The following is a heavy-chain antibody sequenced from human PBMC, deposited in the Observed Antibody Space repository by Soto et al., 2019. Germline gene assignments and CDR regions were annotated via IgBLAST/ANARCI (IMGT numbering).Heavy chain of an antibody. CDR3: ASARAVADTAFGY. D-gene: IGHD6-19*01. Sequence: SETLSLTCTVSGGSISSYYWSWIRQPPGKGLEWIGYIYYSGSTNYNPSLKSRVTISVDTSKNQFSLKLSSVTAADTAVYYCASARAVADTAFGYWGQGTLVTVSS. CDR2: IYYSGST. J-gene: IGHJ4*02. V-gene: IGHV4-59*01. CDR1: GGSISSYY.